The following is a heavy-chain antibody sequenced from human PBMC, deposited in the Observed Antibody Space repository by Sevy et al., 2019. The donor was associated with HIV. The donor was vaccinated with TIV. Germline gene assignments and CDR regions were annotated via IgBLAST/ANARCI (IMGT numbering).Heavy chain of an antibody. CDR3: ARGKGGYGYGLNY. V-gene: IGHV3-66*01. J-gene: IGHJ4*02. CDR1: GFTVSINY. CDR2: IYSDGTT. D-gene: IGHD5-18*01. Sequence: GGSLRLSCSASGFTVSINYMTWVSQAPGKGLEWVSVIYSDGTTHHGDSVKGRFTIFRDNSENTLYLQMKSLRVEDTAVYYCARGKGGYGYGLNYWGQGTLVTVSS.